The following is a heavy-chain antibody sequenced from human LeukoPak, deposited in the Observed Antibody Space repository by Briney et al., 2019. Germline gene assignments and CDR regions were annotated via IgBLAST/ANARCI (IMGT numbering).Heavy chain of an antibody. V-gene: IGHV3-53*01. CDR2: IYSGGST. J-gene: IGHJ4*02. Sequence: GGSLRLSCAASGFTFSSYSMNWVRQAPGKGLEWVSVIYSGGSTYYADSVKGRFTISRDNSKNTLYLQMNSLRAEDTAVYYCAREVYDSSGYSDYWGQGTLVTVSS. CDR1: GFTFSSYS. D-gene: IGHD3-22*01. CDR3: AREVYDSSGYSDY.